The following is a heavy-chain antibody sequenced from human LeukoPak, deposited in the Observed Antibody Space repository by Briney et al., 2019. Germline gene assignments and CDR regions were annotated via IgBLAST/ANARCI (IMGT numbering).Heavy chain of an antibody. V-gene: IGHV1-8*01. CDR3: ARGGIAAAPFDY. D-gene: IGHD6-13*01. Sequence: ASVKVSRKASGYTFTSYDINWVRQATGQGLEWMGWMNPNSGNTGYAQKFQGRVTMISNTSTNTAYMELSSLTSEDTAVYYCARGGIAAAPFDYWGQGTLVTVSS. CDR2: MNPNSGNT. CDR1: GYTFTSYD. J-gene: IGHJ4*02.